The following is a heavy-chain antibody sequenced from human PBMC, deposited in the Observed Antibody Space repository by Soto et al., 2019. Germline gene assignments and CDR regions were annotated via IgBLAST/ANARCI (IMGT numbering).Heavy chain of an antibody. Sequence: GASVKVSCKASGYTFTSYGISWVRQAPGQGLEWMGWISAYSGNTSYAQKLQGRVTMTRDTSTSTAYMELSSLRAEDTAVYYCARDGDNYNPPFDYWGQGTLVTVSS. CDR1: GYTFTSYG. CDR3: ARDGDNYNPPFDY. J-gene: IGHJ4*02. CDR2: ISAYSGNT. D-gene: IGHD4-4*01. V-gene: IGHV1-18*01.